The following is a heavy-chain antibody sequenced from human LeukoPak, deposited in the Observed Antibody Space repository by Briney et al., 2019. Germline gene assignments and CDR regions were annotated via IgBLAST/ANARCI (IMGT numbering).Heavy chain of an antibody. CDR1: GGSISSSSYY. Sequence: PSETLSLTCTVSGGSISSSSYYWGWIRQPPGKGLEWIGSIYYSGSTYYNPSLKSRVTISVDTSKNQFSLKLSSVTAADTAVYYCASFPIWFGESQGDYWGQGTLVTVSS. CDR2: IYYSGST. V-gene: IGHV4-39*01. D-gene: IGHD3-10*01. CDR3: ASFPIWFGESQGDY. J-gene: IGHJ4*02.